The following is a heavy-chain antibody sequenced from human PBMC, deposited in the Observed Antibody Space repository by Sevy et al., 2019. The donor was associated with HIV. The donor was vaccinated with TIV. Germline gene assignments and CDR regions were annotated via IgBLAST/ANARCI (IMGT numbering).Heavy chain of an antibody. CDR1: GFTFSSYS. CDR3: ARVNDLVAYDALDI. V-gene: IGHV3-21*01. Sequence: GGSLRLSCAASGFTFSSYSMNWVRQAPGKGLEWVSSISSSSSYIYYADSVKGRFTISRDNAKNSLYLQMNSLRAEDTAVYYCARVNDLVAYDALDIWGQGTMVTVSS. CDR2: ISSSSSYI. D-gene: IGHD5-12*01. J-gene: IGHJ3*02.